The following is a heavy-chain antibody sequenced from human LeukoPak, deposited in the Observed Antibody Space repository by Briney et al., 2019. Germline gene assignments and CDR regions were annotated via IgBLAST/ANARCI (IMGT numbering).Heavy chain of an antibody. CDR3: AKQLGATRVSDY. Sequence: GGSLRLSCAASGFTFDDYAMHWVRQAPGKGLEWVSGISWNSGSIGYADSVKGRFTISRDNAKNSLYLQMNSLRAEDTALYYCAKQLGATRVSDYWGQGTLVTVSS. V-gene: IGHV3-9*01. D-gene: IGHD5-12*01. CDR1: GFTFDDYA. J-gene: IGHJ4*02. CDR2: ISWNSGSI.